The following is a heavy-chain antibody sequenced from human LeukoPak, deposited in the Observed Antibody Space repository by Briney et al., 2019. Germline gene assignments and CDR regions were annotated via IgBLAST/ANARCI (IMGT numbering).Heavy chain of an antibody. CDR3: ARSLTMVRAYDY. J-gene: IGHJ4*02. V-gene: IGHV3-23*01. D-gene: IGHD3-10*01. CDR1: GFTFINYA. Sequence: GGSLRLTCSVSGFTFINYAMNWVRQAPGKGLDWVSSISQVGDYIYYAESVKGRFTISRDNSKNTVYLQMNSLRTEDTAVYYCARSLTMVRAYDYWGQGTLVTVSS. CDR2: ISQVGDYI.